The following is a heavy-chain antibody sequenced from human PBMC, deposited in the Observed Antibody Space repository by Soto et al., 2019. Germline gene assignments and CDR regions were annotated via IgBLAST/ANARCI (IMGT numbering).Heavy chain of an antibody. CDR3: GRGDVAARCGS. J-gene: IGHJ5*02. D-gene: IGHD6-6*01. CDR1: GESFSGYY. V-gene: IGHV4-34*01. Sequence: SETLSLTCAVYGESFSGYYWTWIRQSPGKGLEWIGEINNSGRTYYNPSLKSRVTISVDTSKSQFSLKLTSVTAADTAVYYCGRGDVAARCGSWGQGTLVTVSS. CDR2: INNSGRT.